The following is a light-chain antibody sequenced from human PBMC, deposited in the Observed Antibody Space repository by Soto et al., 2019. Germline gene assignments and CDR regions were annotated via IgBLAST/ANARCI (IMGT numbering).Light chain of an antibody. J-gene: IGLJ2*01. CDR2: DVS. CDR3: SSYTSSSTPVV. CDR1: SSDVGGYNY. V-gene: IGLV2-14*01. Sequence: QSALTQPASVSGSPGQSITISCTGTSSDVGGYNYVSWYQQHPGKAPKLMIYDVSNRPSGVSNRFSGSKPGNTASLTISGLQAEDEADYYCSSYTSSSTPVVFGGRTKLTVL.